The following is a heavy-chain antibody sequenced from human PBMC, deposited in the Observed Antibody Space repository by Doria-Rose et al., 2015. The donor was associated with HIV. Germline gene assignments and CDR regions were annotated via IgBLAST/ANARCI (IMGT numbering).Heavy chain of an antibody. CDR3: ARIKSSRWYHKYYFDF. J-gene: IGHJ4*02. CDR2: TFSDDVR. D-gene: IGHD6-13*01. CDR1: GVSLSSPGMG. V-gene: IGHV2-26*01. Sequence: QVQLVQSGPVLVKPTETLTLTCTVSGVSLSSPGMGVSWIRQPPGKALEWLANTFSDDVRSYKTSLKSGLTISRGTSKSQVVLTMTDMDPVDAATYYCARIKSSRWYHKYYFDFWGQGTLVIVPA.